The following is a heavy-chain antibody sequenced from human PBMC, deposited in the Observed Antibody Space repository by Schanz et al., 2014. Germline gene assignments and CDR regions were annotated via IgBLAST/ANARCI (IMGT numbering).Heavy chain of an antibody. J-gene: IGHJ5*02. CDR1: GFTFSSHW. Sequence: EVELVESGGGLVQPGGSLRLSCAASGFTFSSHWMHWVRQDPGKGLVWVSVIGVDGTTTYYADSVKGRFTISRDNSKNTLYLQMSSLRADDTAVYYCARAADWPVTQFDPWGQGTLVTVSS. V-gene: IGHV3-23*04. CDR3: ARAADWPVTQFDP. D-gene: IGHD3-9*01. CDR2: IGVDGTTT.